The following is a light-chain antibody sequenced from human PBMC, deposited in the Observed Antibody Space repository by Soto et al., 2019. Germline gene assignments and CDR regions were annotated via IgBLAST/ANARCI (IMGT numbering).Light chain of an antibody. V-gene: IGLV8-61*01. CDR1: SGSVSTNHY. Sequence: QTVVTQEPSFSVSPGGTVTLTCDLTSGSVSTNHYPSWYQQTPGQAPRTLIYNTNSRSSGVPDRFSGSILGNKAALPITGAQADDESDYYCMLYIGSGIWVFGGGTKLTVL. CDR2: NTN. J-gene: IGLJ3*02. CDR3: MLYIGSGIWV.